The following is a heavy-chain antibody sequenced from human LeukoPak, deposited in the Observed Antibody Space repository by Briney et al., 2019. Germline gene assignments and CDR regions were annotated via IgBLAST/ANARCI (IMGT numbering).Heavy chain of an antibody. D-gene: IGHD3-22*01. J-gene: IGHJ4*02. Sequence: GGSLRLSCAASGFSFSGSAMHWVRQASGKGLEWVGQIRSKANSYATVYAASVEGRFTISRDDSKNTAYLQMNSLKTEDTAVYYCTTDPPYDGSDYPGDYWGQGTLVTVSS. CDR2: IRSKANSYAT. CDR1: GFSFSGSA. CDR3: TTDPPYDGSDYPGDY. V-gene: IGHV3-73*01.